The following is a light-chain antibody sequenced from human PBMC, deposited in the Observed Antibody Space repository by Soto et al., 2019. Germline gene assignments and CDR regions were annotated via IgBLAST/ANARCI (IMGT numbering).Light chain of an antibody. Sequence: QSVLTQPPSASGSPGQSVAISCTGTSSDVGGYSYVSWYQQHPGKAPKLMIYEVSKRPSGVPDRFSGSKSGNRASLTVSGLQAEDEAYYYCSSYARNRDILFGGGTKLTVL. CDR2: EVS. J-gene: IGLJ3*02. CDR1: SSDVGGYSY. V-gene: IGLV2-8*01. CDR3: SSYARNRDIL.